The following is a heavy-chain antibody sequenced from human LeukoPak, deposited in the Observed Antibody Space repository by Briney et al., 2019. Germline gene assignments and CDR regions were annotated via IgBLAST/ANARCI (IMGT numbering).Heavy chain of an antibody. CDR3: VRDSGSYNFDY. CDR2: ISSSSSTI. D-gene: IGHD3-10*01. V-gene: IGHV3-48*04. CDR1: GFTFSSYS. Sequence: PGGSLRLSCAASGFTFSSYSMNWVRQAPGKGLEWVSYISSSSSTIYYADSVKGRFTISRDNAKNSLYLQMNSLRAEDTAVYYCVRDSGSYNFDYWGQGTLVTVSS. J-gene: IGHJ4*02.